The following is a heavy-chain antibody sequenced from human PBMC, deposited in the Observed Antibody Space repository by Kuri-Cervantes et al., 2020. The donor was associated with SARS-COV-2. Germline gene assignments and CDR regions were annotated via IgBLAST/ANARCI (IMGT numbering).Heavy chain of an antibody. CDR2: ISWNSGSI. V-gene: IGHV3-9*01. CDR1: GFTFDDYA. J-gene: IGHJ3*02. CDR3: ARDLDLPNYYDSSVPGAFDI. D-gene: IGHD3-22*01. Sequence: SLKISCAASGFTFDDYAMHWVRQAPGKGLEWVSGISWNSGSIGYADSVKGRFTISRDNAKNSLYLQMNSLRAEDTAVYYCARDLDLPNYYDSSVPGAFDIWGKGTMVTVSS.